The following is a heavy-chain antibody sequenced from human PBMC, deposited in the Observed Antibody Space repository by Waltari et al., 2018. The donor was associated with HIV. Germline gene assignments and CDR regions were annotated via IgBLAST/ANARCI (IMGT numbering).Heavy chain of an antibody. CDR2: VIPIFGTT. CDR3: ARSDDDYGEGDFDS. Sequence: QAQLVQSGAEVKKPGSSVRVSCKASGGTFSSYAINWIRQAPGQGLEWMGGVIPIFGTTLYAKKFQDRVTISADKTTNTAFMDLSSLRYDDTAMYYCARSDDDYGEGDFDSWGQGTLVTVSS. D-gene: IGHD4-17*01. CDR1: GGTFSSYA. J-gene: IGHJ4*02. V-gene: IGHV1-69*06.